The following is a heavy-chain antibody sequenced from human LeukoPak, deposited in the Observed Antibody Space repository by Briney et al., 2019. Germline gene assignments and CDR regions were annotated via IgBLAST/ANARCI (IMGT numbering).Heavy chain of an antibody. CDR1: GGTFSSYA. CDR3: ATADYYDSSGSYLFDY. CDR2: IIPIFGTA. J-gene: IGHJ4*02. V-gene: IGHV1-69*06. D-gene: IGHD3-22*01. Sequence: SVKVSCKASGGTFSSYAISWVRQAPGQGLEWMGGIIPIFGTAIYAQKFQGRVTMTEDTSTDTAYMELSSLRSEDTAVYYCATADYYDSSGSYLFDYWGQGTLVTVSS.